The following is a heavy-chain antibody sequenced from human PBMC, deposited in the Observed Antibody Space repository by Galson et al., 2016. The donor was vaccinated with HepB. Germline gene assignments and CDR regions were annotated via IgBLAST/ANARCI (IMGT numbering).Heavy chain of an antibody. CDR1: GGSISNHY. CDR3: ARALGRQGATSNTFDT. Sequence: SETLSLTCTVSGGSISNHYWTWIRQTPGQGLEWIGYIYYTGTPKYNPSLKSRVTISLDTSKKQFSLNLSSLTAADTAVYYFARALGRQGATSNTFDTWGQGTMVIVSS. V-gene: IGHV4-59*11. J-gene: IGHJ3*02. CDR2: IYYTGTP. D-gene: IGHD5-12*01.